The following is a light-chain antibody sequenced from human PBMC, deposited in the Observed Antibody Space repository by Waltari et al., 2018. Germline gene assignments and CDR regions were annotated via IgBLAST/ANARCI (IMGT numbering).Light chain of an antibody. CDR2: DVS. Sequence: QSALTPPRSVSGSPGESVNITCTGTSRDIGAYNFVSWYQHHPGKGPKLLIYDVSGRPSGVPERFSGSKSGNTASLTISGLQAEDEADYFCSSYAGTYTLGLFGAGTTLTV. J-gene: IGLJ2*01. V-gene: IGLV2-11*01. CDR1: SRDIGAYNF. CDR3: SSYAGTYTLGL.